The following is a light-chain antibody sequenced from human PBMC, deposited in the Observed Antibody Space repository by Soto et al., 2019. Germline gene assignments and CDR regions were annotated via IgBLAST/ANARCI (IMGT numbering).Light chain of an antibody. Sequence: QSVLTQPRSVSGSPGQSVTISCTGTSSDVGGYNYVSWYQQHPGKAPKHMIYDVSKRPSGVPDRFSGSKSGNTASLTISGLQAEDEADYYCCSYAGSSYVFGTGTKVTVL. CDR2: DVS. V-gene: IGLV2-11*01. CDR3: CSYAGSSYV. CDR1: SSDVGGYNY. J-gene: IGLJ1*01.